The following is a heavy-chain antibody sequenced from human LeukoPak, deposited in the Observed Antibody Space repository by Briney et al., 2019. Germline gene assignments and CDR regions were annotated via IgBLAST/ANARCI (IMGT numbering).Heavy chain of an antibody. CDR2: ISSSGSTI. J-gene: IGHJ4*02. CDR3: AKESYCSGGSCYSFDY. V-gene: IGHV3-11*01. Sequence: PGGFLRLSCAASGFTFSDYYMSWIRQAPGKGLEWVSYISSSGSTIYYADSVKGRFTISRDNAKNSPYLQMNSLRAEDTAVYYCAKESYCSGGSCYSFDYWGQGTLVTVSS. D-gene: IGHD2-15*01. CDR1: GFTFSDYY.